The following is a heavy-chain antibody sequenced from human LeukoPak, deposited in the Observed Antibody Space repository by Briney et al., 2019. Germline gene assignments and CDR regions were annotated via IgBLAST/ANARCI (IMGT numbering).Heavy chain of an antibody. V-gene: IGHV4-59*01. D-gene: IGHD3-3*01. J-gene: IGHJ5*02. CDR1: GGSISSYY. CDR3: ARYYDFWSGRHNWFDP. CDR2: IYYSGST. Sequence: PSETLSLTCTVSGGSISSYYWIWIRQPPGKGLEWIGYIYYSGSTNYNPSLKSRVTISVDTSKNQFSLKLSSVTAADTAVYYCARYYDFWSGRHNWFDPWGQGTLVTVSS.